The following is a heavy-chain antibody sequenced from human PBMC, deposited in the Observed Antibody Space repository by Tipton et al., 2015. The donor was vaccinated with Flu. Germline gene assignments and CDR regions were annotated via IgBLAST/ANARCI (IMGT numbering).Heavy chain of an antibody. CDR2: IFHGGST. Sequence: TLSLTCTVSGTSISSGYYWGWIRQPPGKGLEWIGSIFHGGSTYYNPSLKSRVTISVDTSKNQFTLKLSSVTAADTAVYYCATYYYGSWTKSAFDYWGQGTLVTVSS. CDR3: ATYYYGSWTKSAFDY. D-gene: IGHD3-10*01. J-gene: IGHJ4*02. V-gene: IGHV4-38-2*02. CDR1: GTSISSGYY.